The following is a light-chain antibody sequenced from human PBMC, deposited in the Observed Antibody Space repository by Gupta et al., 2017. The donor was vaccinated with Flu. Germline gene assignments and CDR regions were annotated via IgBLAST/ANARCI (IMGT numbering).Light chain of an antibody. CDR3: QQYNNYPST. Sequence: PSSLSASVGDRVTITCRASQGISTWLAWYQQKPGEAPKSLIFAASNLQRGVPSRFSGSGSGTXFTLTIXSLQPEDFATYYCQQYNNYPSTFGXGTKLEI. CDR1: QGISTW. J-gene: IGKJ2*02. V-gene: IGKV1D-16*01. CDR2: AAS.